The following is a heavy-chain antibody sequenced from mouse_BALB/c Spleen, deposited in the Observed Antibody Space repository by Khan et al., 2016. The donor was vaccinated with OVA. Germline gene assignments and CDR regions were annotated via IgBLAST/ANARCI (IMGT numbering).Heavy chain of an antibody. CDR3: ARACYGGCAY. CDR1: GFTFSDYY. V-gene: IGHV5-4*02. CDR2: ISDGGSYT. J-gene: IGHJ3*01. D-gene: IGHD1-1*02. Sequence: EVELVESGGGLVKPGGSLKLSCAASGFTFSDYYMSWVRQTPDKRLEWVATISDGGSYTYYPDSVKGRFTISRDNAKNTLYLQMSSLKSEDTAMYYWARACYGGCAYWGQGTLVTVSA.